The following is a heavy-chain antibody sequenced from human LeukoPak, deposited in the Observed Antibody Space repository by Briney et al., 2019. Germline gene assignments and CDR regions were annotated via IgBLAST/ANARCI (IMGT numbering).Heavy chain of an antibody. Sequence: GGSLRLSCAASGFTFSSYEMNWVRQAPGKGLEWVSYISSSGSTIYYADSVKGRFTISRDNAKNSLYLQMNSLRAEDTAVYYCARDFSPPDCSSTSCRYFDYWGQGTLVTVSS. V-gene: IGHV3-48*03. J-gene: IGHJ4*02. CDR3: ARDFSPPDCSSTSCRYFDY. CDR2: ISSSGSTI. CDR1: GFTFSSYE. D-gene: IGHD2-2*01.